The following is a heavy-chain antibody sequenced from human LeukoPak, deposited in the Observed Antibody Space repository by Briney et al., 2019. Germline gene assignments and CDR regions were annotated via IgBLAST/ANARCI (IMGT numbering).Heavy chain of an antibody. Sequence: GGSLRLSCAASGFTFSTYAMHWVRQAPGKGLEWVTFIRFDGSNKYYADSVKGRFTISRDNSKNTLYLQMNSLGAEDTAMYYCAKSLREGYFYYYMDVWGKGTTVTVSS. V-gene: IGHV3-30*02. CDR3: AKSLREGYFYYYMDV. CDR1: GFTFSTYA. CDR2: IRFDGSNK. J-gene: IGHJ6*03. D-gene: IGHD1-26*01.